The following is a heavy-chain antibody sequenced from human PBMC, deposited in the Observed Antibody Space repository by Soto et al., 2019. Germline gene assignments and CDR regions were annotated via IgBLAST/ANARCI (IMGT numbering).Heavy chain of an antibody. CDR2: IYYSGST. CDR3: ARTGVDLYFDF. Sequence: QVPLQESGPGLVKPSETLSLTCTVSGGSISGHYWSWIRQPPGKGLEWIGYIYYSGSTNYNPSLKSRVTISIDTSKNQFSLKLSSVTAADTAVYYCARTGVDLYFDFWGQGTLVTVSS. V-gene: IGHV4-59*11. D-gene: IGHD3-10*01. CDR1: GGSISGHY. J-gene: IGHJ4*02.